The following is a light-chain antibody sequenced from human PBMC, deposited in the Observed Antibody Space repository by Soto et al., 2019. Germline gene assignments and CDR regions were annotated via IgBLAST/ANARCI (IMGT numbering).Light chain of an antibody. Sequence: QSALTQPASVSGSPGHAITISCTGTSSDVGGYKYVSWYQLHPGKAPKLMIYDVSNRPSGISNRFSAYKPGNTASLTISGLQAEDDADYYCFSYTPSTADDFGPGTHLNVL. J-gene: IGLJ1*01. CDR2: DVS. CDR3: FSYTPSTADD. CDR1: SSDVGGYKY. V-gene: IGLV2-14*03.